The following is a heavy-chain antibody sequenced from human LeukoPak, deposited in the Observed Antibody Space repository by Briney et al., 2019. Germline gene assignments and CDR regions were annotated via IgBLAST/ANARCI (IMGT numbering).Heavy chain of an antibody. J-gene: IGHJ4*02. Sequence: GRSLRLSCAASGFTFSSYSMNWVRQAPGKGLEWVSSISSSSSYIYYADSVKGRFTISRDNAKNSLYLQMNSLRAEDTAVYYCARDYYDILTGYSLTASGFDYWGQGTLVTVSS. V-gene: IGHV3-21*01. CDR2: ISSSSSYI. D-gene: IGHD3-9*01. CDR1: GFTFSSYS. CDR3: ARDYYDILTGYSLTASGFDY.